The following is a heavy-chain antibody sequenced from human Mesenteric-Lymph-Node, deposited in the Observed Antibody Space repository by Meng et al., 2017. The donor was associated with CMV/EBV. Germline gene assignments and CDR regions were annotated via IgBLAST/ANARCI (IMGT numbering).Heavy chain of an antibody. CDR3: ANYPSRVGSSSKPEDWFDP. CDR1: FTSYY. J-gene: IGHJ5*02. D-gene: IGHD6-6*01. V-gene: IGHV1-46*01. Sequence: FTSYYMHWVRRASREGLECICLLTHSDGSSNYAPHFPPSIPLPLPTSTSTVYMELSSLRSEVTAVYYCANYPSRVGSSSKPEDWFDPWGQGTLVTVSS. CDR2: LTHSDGSS.